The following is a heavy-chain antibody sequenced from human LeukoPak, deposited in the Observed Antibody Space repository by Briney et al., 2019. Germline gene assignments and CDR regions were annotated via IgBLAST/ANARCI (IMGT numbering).Heavy chain of an antibody. CDR2: IYHSGST. CDR3: ARDRLSYYDSSGYGFDP. V-gene: IGHV4-30-2*01. Sequence: SETLSLTCTVSGGSISSGGYYWSWIRQPPGKGLEWIGYIYHSGSTYYNPSLKSRVTISVDTSKNQFSLKLSSVTAADTTVYYCARDRLSYYDSSGYGFDPWGQGTLVTVSS. CDR1: GGSISSGGYY. D-gene: IGHD3-22*01. J-gene: IGHJ5*02.